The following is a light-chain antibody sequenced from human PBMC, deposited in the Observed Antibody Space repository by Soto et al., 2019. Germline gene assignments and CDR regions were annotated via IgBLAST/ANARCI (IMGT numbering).Light chain of an antibody. Sequence: QSVLTQPPCASVSPGQSVTVSCTGTSGDIGGYDYVSWYQQHPGKAPKLMIYEVTKRPLGVPDRFSGSKSGNTASLTVSGLQAEDEADYYCSSYAGSNNPYVFGTGTKVTVL. CDR2: EVT. CDR3: SSYAGSNNPYV. V-gene: IGLV2-8*01. J-gene: IGLJ1*01. CDR1: SGDIGGYDY.